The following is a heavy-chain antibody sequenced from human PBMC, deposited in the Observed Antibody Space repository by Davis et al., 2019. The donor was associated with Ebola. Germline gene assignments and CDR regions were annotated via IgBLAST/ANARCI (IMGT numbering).Heavy chain of an antibody. V-gene: IGHV3-9*01. Sequence: GESLKIPCAAPGFTFDDYAMHWVRQAPGKGLEWVSGISWNSGSIGYADSVKGRFTISRDNAKNSLYLQMNSLRAEDTALYYCAKDIGVSYYYYGMDVWGQGTTVTVSS. D-gene: IGHD3-10*01. CDR3: AKDIGVSYYYYGMDV. CDR2: ISWNSGSI. CDR1: GFTFDDYA. J-gene: IGHJ6*02.